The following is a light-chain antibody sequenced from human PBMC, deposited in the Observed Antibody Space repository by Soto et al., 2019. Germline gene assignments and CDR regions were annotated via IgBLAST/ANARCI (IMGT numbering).Light chain of an antibody. CDR2: EVT. CDR3: SSVASSNTGV. CDR1: SSDVGAYNY. Sequence: QSALTQPPSASGSPGQSVTISCTGTSSDVGAYNYVSWYQQHAGKAPKLVIYEVTKRPSGVPDRFSCSKSANTASLSVSGLQAEDEADYYCSSVASSNTGVFGGGTKVTVL. J-gene: IGLJ3*02. V-gene: IGLV2-8*01.